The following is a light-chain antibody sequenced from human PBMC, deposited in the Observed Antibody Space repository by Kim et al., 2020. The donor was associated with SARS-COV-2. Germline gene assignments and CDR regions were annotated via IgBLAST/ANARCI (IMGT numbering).Light chain of an antibody. Sequence: DIQMTQSPSSLSASVGDRVTITCQASQDITDYLNWYQQKPGKAPQLLIYRASILETGVPSRFSGSGSGTDFIFTISSLQAEDIATYYCLQYDNLPYTFGQGTKLEF. CDR2: RAS. V-gene: IGKV1-33*01. CDR3: LQYDNLPYT. CDR1: QDITDY. J-gene: IGKJ2*01.